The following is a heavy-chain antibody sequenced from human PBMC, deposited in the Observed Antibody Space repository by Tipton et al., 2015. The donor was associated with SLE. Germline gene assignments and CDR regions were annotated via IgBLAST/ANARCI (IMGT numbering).Heavy chain of an antibody. CDR1: GFTFSSYW. V-gene: IGHV3-7*03. CDR2: IKEDGSQK. J-gene: IGHJ4*01. Sequence: GFLRLSCAASGFTFSSYWMNWVRQAPGKGLEWVANIKEDGSQKYYVDSVKGRFTISRDNAKTSLYLQMNSLRAEDTAVYYCARVSAYDYEAYLDYWGQGTLVTVSS. CDR3: ARVSAYDYEAYLDY. D-gene: IGHD5-12*01.